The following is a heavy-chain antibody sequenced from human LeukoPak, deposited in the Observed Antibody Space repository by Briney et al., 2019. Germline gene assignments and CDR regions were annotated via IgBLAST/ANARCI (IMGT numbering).Heavy chain of an antibody. Sequence: SETLSLTCNVSGVSVSTSHWNWIRQRPGKGLEWIGCLSYTGKTDYNPSLKSRVSISLGSSNNHFSLKLTSVTAADTAVYYCAEGDFEPFDHCSQGILVTVSS. D-gene: IGHD1-14*01. CDR3: AEGDFEPFDH. J-gene: IGHJ4*02. V-gene: IGHV4-59*02. CDR2: LSYTGKT. CDR1: GVSVSTSH.